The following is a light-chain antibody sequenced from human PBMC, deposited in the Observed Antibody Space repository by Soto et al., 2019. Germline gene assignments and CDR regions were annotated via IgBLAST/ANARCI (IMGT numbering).Light chain of an antibody. CDR1: QSVGSNY. J-gene: IGKJ2*01. Sequence: EIVLTQSPGTLSLSPGERATLSCRASQSVGSNYLAWYQQKPGQAPRLLIYGASSRASGIPDRFSGSGSGTDFTLTISILEPEDFEVYYCQQYGSSPPYTFGQGTKLEIK. CDR2: GAS. CDR3: QQYGSSPPYT. V-gene: IGKV3-20*01.